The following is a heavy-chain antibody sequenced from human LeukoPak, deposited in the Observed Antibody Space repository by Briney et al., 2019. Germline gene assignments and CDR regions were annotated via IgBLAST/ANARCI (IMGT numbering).Heavy chain of an antibody. D-gene: IGHD3-3*01. CDR3: ARDYMRSTIFGVVIPPYYYYYGMDV. J-gene: IGHJ6*02. Sequence: GGSLRLSCAASGFTFSSYWMHWVRQAPGKGLVWVSRINSAGSSTSYADSVKGRFTISRDNAKNTLYLQMNSLRAEDTAVYYCARDYMRSTIFGVVIPPYYYYYGMDVWGQGTTVTVSS. CDR2: INSAGSST. V-gene: IGHV3-74*01. CDR1: GFTFSSYW.